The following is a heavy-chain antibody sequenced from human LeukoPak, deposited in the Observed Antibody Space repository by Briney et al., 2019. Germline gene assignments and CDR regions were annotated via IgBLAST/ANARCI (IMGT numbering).Heavy chain of an antibody. CDR1: GYTLTELS. J-gene: IGHJ6*02. D-gene: IGHD3-3*01. CDR3: ATMAERFGYYYGMDV. Sequence: ASVKVSCKVSGYTLTELSMHWVRQAPGKGLEWMGGFDPEDGETIYAQKFQGRVTMTEDTSTDTACMELSSLRSEDTAVYYCATMAERFGYYYGMDVWGQGTTVTVSS. CDR2: FDPEDGET. V-gene: IGHV1-24*01.